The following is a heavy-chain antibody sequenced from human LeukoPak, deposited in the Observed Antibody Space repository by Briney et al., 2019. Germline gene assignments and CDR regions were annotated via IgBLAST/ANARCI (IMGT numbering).Heavy chain of an antibody. CDR3: ARGAAVAGGYYYFDY. CDR2: IYSGGST. D-gene: IGHD6-19*01. CDR1: GFTVSSNY. V-gene: IGHV3-66*01. J-gene: IGHJ4*02. Sequence: PGGSLRLSCAASGFTVSSNYMSWVRQAPGKGLEWVSVIYSGGSTYYADSVKGRFTISRDNSKNTLYLQMNSLRAEDTAVYYCARGAAVAGGYYYFDYWGQGTLVTVSS.